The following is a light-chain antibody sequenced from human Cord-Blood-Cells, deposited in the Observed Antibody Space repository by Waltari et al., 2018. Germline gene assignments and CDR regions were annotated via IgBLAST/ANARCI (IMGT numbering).Light chain of an antibody. J-gene: IGKJ4*02. V-gene: IGKV1-13*02. Sequence: AIPLTQSPSSLSASVGDRVTITCRASQGISSALAWYQQKPGKAPKLLIYDASSLESGVPSRFSGSGSGTDFTLTISSLQPDDFATYYCQQFNSYPPVTFGGGTKVEIK. CDR3: QQFNSYPPVT. CDR1: QGISSA. CDR2: DAS.